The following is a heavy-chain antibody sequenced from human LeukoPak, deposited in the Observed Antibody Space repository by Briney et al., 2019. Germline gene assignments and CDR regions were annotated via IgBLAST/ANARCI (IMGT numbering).Heavy chain of an antibody. V-gene: IGHV1-46*01. Sequence: GASVKVSCKASGYTFTSNYMHWVRQAPGQGLEWMGIINPSGGSTSYTQKFQGRVTMTRDTSTSTVYMELSSLRSEDTAVYYCAREDRVAGTCPAYWGQGTLVTVSS. CDR2: INPSGGST. J-gene: IGHJ4*02. CDR3: AREDRVAGTCPAY. CDR1: GYTFTSNY. D-gene: IGHD6-19*01.